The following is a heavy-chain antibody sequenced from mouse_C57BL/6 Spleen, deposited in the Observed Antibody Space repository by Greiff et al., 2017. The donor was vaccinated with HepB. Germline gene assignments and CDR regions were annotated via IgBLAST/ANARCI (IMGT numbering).Heavy chain of an antibody. D-gene: IGHD1-1*01. CDR2: IYPRSGNT. J-gene: IGHJ1*03. CDR3: ARYITTVVGTGYFDV. CDR1: GYTFTSYG. V-gene: IGHV1-81*01. Sequence: QVQLQQSGAELARPGASVKLSCKASGYTFTSYGISGVKQRTGQGLEWIGEIYPRSGNTYYNEKFKGKATLTADKSSSTAYMELRSLTSEDSAVYFCARYITTVVGTGYFDVWGTGTTVTVSS.